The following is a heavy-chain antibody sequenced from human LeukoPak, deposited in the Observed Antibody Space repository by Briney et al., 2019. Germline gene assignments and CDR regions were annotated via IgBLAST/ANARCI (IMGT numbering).Heavy chain of an antibody. CDR3: ARGDSYGYLTANYFDY. J-gene: IGHJ4*02. CDR1: GGSFSGYY. V-gene: IGHV4-34*01. Sequence: SETLSLTCAVYGGSFSGYYWCWIRQPPGKGLEWIGEINHSGSTNYNPSLKSRVTISVDTSKNQFSLKLSSVTAADTAVYYCARGDSYGYLTANYFDYWGQGTLVTVSS. CDR2: INHSGST. D-gene: IGHD5-18*01.